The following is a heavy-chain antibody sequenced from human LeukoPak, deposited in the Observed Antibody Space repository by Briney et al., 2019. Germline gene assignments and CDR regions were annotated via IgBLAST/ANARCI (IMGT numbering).Heavy chain of an antibody. CDR3: ARGQPNRLLWVGESLSNISPFDY. Sequence: ASVKVSCKASGYIFTRYAISWVRQAPGQGLEWMGWISAYNGHTSSAQMLQARVTMTTDTSTSTAYMELRSLRSADTAVYYCARGQPNRLLWVGESLSNISPFDYWGQGTLVTVSS. D-gene: IGHD3-10*01. CDR2: ISAYNGHT. V-gene: IGHV1-18*01. J-gene: IGHJ4*02. CDR1: GYIFTRYA.